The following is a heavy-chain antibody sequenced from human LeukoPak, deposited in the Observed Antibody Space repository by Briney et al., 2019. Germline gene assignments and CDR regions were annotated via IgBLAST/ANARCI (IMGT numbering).Heavy chain of an antibody. J-gene: IGHJ3*02. CDR2: IYYSGST. CDR1: GGSISGGDYY. V-gene: IGHV4-30-4*01. D-gene: IGHD6-13*01. Sequence: SETLSLTCTVSGGSISGGDYYWSWIRQPPGKGLEWIWYIYYSGSTYYNPSLKSRVTISVDTSKNQFSLKLSSVTAADTAVYYCSRAEDSSSWDDAFDIWGQGTMVTVSS. CDR3: SRAEDSSSWDDAFDI.